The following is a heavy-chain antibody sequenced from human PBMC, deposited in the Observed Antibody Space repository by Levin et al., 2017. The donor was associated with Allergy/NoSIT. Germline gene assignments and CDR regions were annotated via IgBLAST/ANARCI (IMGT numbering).Heavy chain of an antibody. J-gene: IGHJ5*02. D-gene: IGHD2-15*01. CDR3: ARGRPPTIVVVVAATIWFDP. CDR1: GGSFSGYY. Sequence: SETLSLTCAVYGGSFSGYYWSWIRQPPGKGLEWIGEINHSGSTNYNPSLKSRVTISVDTSKNQFSLKLSSVTAADTAVYYCARGRPPTIVVVVAATIWFDPWGQGTLVTVSS. CDR2: INHSGST. V-gene: IGHV4-34*01.